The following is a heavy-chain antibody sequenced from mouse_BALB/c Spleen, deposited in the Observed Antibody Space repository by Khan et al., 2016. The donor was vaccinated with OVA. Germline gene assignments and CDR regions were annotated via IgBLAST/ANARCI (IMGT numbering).Heavy chain of an antibody. CDR3: ARRAYYYNSEGFAY. CDR1: GFSFSSYS. Sequence: EVQLVEPGGGLVRPGGSLKLSCGASGFSFSSYSMSWVRQTPEKRLEWVATISSGGSYTYYPDSVKGRFTISRDNAKNTLYLQLSSLKSEDTAMYYCARRAYYYNSEGFAYWGQGTLVTVSA. CDR2: ISSGGSYT. J-gene: IGHJ3*01. V-gene: IGHV5-6-4*01. D-gene: IGHD1-1*01.